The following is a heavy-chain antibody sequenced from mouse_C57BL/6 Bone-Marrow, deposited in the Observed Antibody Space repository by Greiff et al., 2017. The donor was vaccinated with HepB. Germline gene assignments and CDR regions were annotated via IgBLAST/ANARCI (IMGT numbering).Heavy chain of an antibody. CDR2: IDPENGDT. CDR1: GFNIKDDY. CDR3: TSYYYGSSYVGGYFDY. Sequence: VQLKESGAELVRPGASVKLSCTASGFNIKDDYMHWVKQRPEQGLEWIGWIDPENGDTEYASKFQGKATITADTSSNTAYLQLSSLTSEDTAVYYCTSYYYGSSYVGGYFDYWGQGTTLTVSS. D-gene: IGHD1-1*01. J-gene: IGHJ2*01. V-gene: IGHV14-4*01.